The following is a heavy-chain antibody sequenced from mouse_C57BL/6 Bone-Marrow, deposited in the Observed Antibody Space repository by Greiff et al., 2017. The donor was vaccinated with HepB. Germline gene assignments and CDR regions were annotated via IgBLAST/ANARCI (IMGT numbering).Heavy chain of an antibody. Sequence: VQLQQPGAELVRPGTSVKLSCKASGYTFTSYWMHWVKQRPGQGLEWIGVIDPSDSYTNYNQKFKGKATLTVDTSSSTAYMQLSSLTSEDSAVYYCAGSTMVTTTRGFYYAMDYWGQGTSVTVSS. CDR2: IDPSDSYT. CDR1: GYTFTSYW. CDR3: AGSTMVTTTRGFYYAMDY. D-gene: IGHD2-2*01. J-gene: IGHJ4*01. V-gene: IGHV1-59*01.